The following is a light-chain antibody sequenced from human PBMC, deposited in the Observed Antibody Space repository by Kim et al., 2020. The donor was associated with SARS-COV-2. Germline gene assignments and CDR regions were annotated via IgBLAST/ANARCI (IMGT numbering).Light chain of an antibody. Sequence: LGQRVRMTCKGDSFRSHLASWYQKKPGRAPVLVLYGKNKRPSGIPDRFAGSRSGNTASLTITGDQAEDEADYYCDSRDSSGNHRVVFGGGTQLTVL. CDR3: DSRDSSGNHRVV. CDR1: SFRSHL. V-gene: IGLV3-19*01. J-gene: IGLJ2*01. CDR2: GKN.